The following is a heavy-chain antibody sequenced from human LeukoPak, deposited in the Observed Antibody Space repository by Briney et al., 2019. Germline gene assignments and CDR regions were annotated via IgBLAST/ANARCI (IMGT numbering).Heavy chain of an antibody. CDR3: ARVGATTWY. CDR1: GFTFSSYW. CDR2: INSDGSST. Sequence: QAGGSLRLSCLASGFTFSSYWMHWVRQAPGKGLVWVSRINSDGSSTNYADSVKGRFTISRDNAKNTLYLQVNSLRAEDTAVYYCARVGATTWYWGQGTLVTVSS. V-gene: IGHV3-74*01. J-gene: IGHJ4*02. D-gene: IGHD1-26*01.